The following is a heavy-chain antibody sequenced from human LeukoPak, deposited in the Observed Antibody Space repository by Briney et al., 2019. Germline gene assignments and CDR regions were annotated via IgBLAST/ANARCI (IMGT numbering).Heavy chain of an antibody. V-gene: IGHV4-61*02. CDR1: GGSISSGSYY. CDR2: IYTSGST. CDR3: ARDRCSSTSCYTRESYFDY. Sequence: PSQTLSLTCTVSGGSISSGSYYWSWIRQPAGKGLEWIGRIYTSGSTNYNPSLKSRVTISVDTSKNQLSLKLSSVTAADTAVYYCARDRCSSTSCYTRESYFDYWGQGTLVTVSS. D-gene: IGHD2-2*02. J-gene: IGHJ4*02.